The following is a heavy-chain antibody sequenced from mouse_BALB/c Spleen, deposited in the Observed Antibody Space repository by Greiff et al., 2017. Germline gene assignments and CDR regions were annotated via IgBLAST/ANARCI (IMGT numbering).Heavy chain of an antibody. CDR3: ARGVITTGGYYYAMDY. CDR1: GYTFTSYY. D-gene: IGHD2-4*01. Sequence: VMLVESGPELVKPGASVRISCKASGYTFTSYYIHWVKQRPGQGLEWIGWIYPGNVNTKYNEKFKGKATLTADKSSSTAYMQLSSLTSEDSAVYFCARGVITTGGYYYAMDYWGQGTSVTVSS. CDR2: IYPGNVNT. J-gene: IGHJ4*01. V-gene: IGHV1S56*01.